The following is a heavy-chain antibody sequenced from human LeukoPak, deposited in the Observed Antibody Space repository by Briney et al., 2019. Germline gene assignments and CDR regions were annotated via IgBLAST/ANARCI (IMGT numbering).Heavy chain of an antibody. CDR3: ARVGTTWTYYYYMDV. CDR2: IRYDGSNK. CDR1: GFTFSSYW. D-gene: IGHD3/OR15-3a*01. Sequence: GGSLRLSCAASGFTFSSYWMSWVRQAPGKGLEWVAFIRYDGSNKYYADSVKGRFTISRDNSKNTLFLQMNSLRPEDTALYYCARVGTTWTYYYYMDVWGQGTTLTVSS. V-gene: IGHV3-30*02. J-gene: IGHJ6*03.